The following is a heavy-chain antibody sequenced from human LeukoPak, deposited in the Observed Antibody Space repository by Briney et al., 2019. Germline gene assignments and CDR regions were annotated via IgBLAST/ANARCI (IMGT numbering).Heavy chain of an antibody. CDR2: ISSSSSTI. J-gene: IGHJ6*02. CDR1: GFTFSSYS. D-gene: IGHD3-16*02. V-gene: IGHV3-48*02. Sequence: GGPLRLSCAASGFTFSSYSMNWVRQAPGKGLEWVSYISSSSSTIYYADSVKGRFTISRDNAKNSLYLQMNSLRDEDTAVYYCARDHYVWGSFRVYGMDVWGQGTTVTVSS. CDR3: ARDHYVWGSFRVYGMDV.